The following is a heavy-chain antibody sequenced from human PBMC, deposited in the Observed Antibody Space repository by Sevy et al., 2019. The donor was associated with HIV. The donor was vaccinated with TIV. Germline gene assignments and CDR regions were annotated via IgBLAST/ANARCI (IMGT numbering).Heavy chain of an antibody. CDR2: IRGKPFGGTT. J-gene: IGHJ4*02. Sequence: GGSLRLSCTASGFTLGPYAMSWFRQAPGKGLEWVAFIRGKPFGGTTEYAASVKDRFTISRDDSKSIAYLEMNSLKIEDTAVYYCAREAGVLLVVAANHFDYWGLGTLVTVSS. CDR1: GFTLGPYA. V-gene: IGHV3-49*03. CDR3: AREAGVLLVVAANHFDY. D-gene: IGHD2-15*01.